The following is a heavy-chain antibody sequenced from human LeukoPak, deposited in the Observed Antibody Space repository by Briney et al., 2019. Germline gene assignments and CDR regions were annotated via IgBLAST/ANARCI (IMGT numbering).Heavy chain of an antibody. J-gene: IGHJ3*02. V-gene: IGHV3-30*03. Sequence: GGSLRLSCAASGFTFSSYGMHWVRQAPGKGLEWVAVISYDGSNKYYADSVKGRFTISRDNSKNTLYLQMNSLRAEDTAVYYCAREYSSSWPDAFDIWGQGTMVTVSS. CDR2: ISYDGSNK. D-gene: IGHD6-13*01. CDR1: GFTFSSYG. CDR3: AREYSSSWPDAFDI.